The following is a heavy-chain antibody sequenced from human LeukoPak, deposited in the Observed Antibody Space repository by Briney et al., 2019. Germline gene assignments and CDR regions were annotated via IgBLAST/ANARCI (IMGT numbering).Heavy chain of an antibody. V-gene: IGHV3-33*01. Sequence: GGSLRLSCAAPGFTFSSYGMHWVRQAPGKGLEWVAVIWYDGSNKYYADSVKGRFTISRDNSKNTLYLQMNSLRAEDTAVYYCARDDYGDYVGFYYYYYGMDVWGQGTTVTVSS. J-gene: IGHJ6*02. D-gene: IGHD4-17*01. CDR3: ARDDYGDYVGFYYYYYGMDV. CDR2: IWYDGSNK. CDR1: GFTFSSYG.